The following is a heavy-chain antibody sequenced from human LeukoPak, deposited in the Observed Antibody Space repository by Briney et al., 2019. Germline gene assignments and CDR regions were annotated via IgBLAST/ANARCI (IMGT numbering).Heavy chain of an antibody. CDR1: GFTFSSYA. CDR3: ARDHEQLVLDY. J-gene: IGHJ4*02. Sequence: PGWSLRLSCAASGFTFSSYAMHWVRQAPGQGLEYVSAISSNGGSTYYANSVKGRFTISRDNSKNTLYLQMGSLRAEDMAVYYCARDHEQLVLDYWGQGTLVTVSS. D-gene: IGHD6-13*01. CDR2: ISSNGGST. V-gene: IGHV3-64*01.